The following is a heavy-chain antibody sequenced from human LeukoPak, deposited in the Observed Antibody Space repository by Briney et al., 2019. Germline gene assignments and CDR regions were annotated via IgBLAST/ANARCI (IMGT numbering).Heavy chain of an antibody. CDR2: IYYSGST. CDR3: ARHATYYYDSSGYYGPSDY. D-gene: IGHD3-22*01. V-gene: IGHV4-39*01. J-gene: IGHJ4*02. Sequence: SETLSLTCTVSGGSISSSSYYWGWIRQPPGKGLEWIGSIYYSGSTYYNPSLKSRVTISVDTSKNQFSLKLSSVTAADTAVYYCARHATYYYDSSGYYGPSDYWGQGTLVTVSS. CDR1: GGSISSSSYY.